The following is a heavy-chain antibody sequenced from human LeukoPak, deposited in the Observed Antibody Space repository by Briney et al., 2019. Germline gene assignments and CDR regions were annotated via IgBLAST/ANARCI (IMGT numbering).Heavy chain of an antibody. V-gene: IGHV3-23*01. CDR2: ISDSGGGT. CDR3: AKLPGRAADY. Sequence: GGSLRLSCAASGFTFSSYVMNWVRQAPGKGLEWVSGISDSGGGTYYADSVKGRFTISRDNSKNTLYLQMNSLRAEDTAVYHCAKLPGRAADYWGQGTLVTVSS. J-gene: IGHJ4*02. CDR1: GFTFSSYV.